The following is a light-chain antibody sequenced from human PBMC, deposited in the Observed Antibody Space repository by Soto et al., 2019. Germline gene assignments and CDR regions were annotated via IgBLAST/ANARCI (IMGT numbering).Light chain of an antibody. J-gene: IGLJ1*01. V-gene: IGLV2-14*01. Sequence: ALTQPASVSGSPGQSITISCTGTSSDVGGYNYVSWYQHHAGKAPRLMIYASSNRPSGVSHRFSGSRSGNTASLTISGLQAEDEADYYCSSYTSGTTLYVFGTGTKVTVL. CDR1: SSDVGGYNY. CDR2: ASS. CDR3: SSYTSGTTLYV.